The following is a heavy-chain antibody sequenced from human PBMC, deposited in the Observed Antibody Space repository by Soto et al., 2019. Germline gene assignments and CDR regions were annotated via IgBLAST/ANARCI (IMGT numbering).Heavy chain of an antibody. D-gene: IGHD3-10*01. CDR3: AKGDTMVRGPSRR. CDR1: GFTFGSYA. J-gene: IGHJ1*01. Sequence: EVQLLESGEDLVQGGGSLSLSCAVFGFTFGSYAMTWVRRAPGKGLEWVSVIRGSGGNTYYADSVKGRFTISRDNSRNTLYLQMNNLRAEDTAVYYCAKGDTMVRGPSRRWGQGTLVTVSS. CDR2: IRGSGGNT. V-gene: IGHV3-23*01.